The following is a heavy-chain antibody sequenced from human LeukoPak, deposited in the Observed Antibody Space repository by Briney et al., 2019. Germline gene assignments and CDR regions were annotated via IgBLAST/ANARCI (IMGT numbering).Heavy chain of an antibody. CDR1: GGSFSGYY. V-gene: IGHV4-34*01. Sequence: SEPLSLTCAVYGGSFSGYYWSWIRQPPEKGLEWIGEINHSGTTNYNPSLKSRVTISVDTSKNQFSLKLSSVTAADTAVYYCARGLWFRVPDWFDRWGQGTLVTVSS. CDR3: ARGLWFRVPDWFDR. J-gene: IGHJ5*02. CDR2: INHSGTT. D-gene: IGHD3-10*01.